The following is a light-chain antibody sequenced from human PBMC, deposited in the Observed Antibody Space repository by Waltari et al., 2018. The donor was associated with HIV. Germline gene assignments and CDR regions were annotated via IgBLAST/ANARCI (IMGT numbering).Light chain of an antibody. CDR2: DVT. CDR1: SSDVGGYNY. V-gene: IGLV2-14*03. CDR3: SSYTTNRTVV. J-gene: IGLJ2*01. Sequence: QSALTQPASVSGSPGQSITISCTGTSSDVGGYNYVSWYQQHPGKAPKLMVYDVTNRPSGVSNRFSGSKSGNTAFLTISGLQAEDEADYYCSSYTTNRTVVFGGGTKLTVL.